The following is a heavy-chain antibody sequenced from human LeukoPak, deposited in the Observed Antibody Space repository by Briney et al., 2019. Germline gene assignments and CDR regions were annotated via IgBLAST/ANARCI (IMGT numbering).Heavy chain of an antibody. D-gene: IGHD1-26*01. CDR3: ASDVVGATPHDY. J-gene: IGHJ4*02. CDR2: IDFTSRYI. V-gene: IGHV3-21*01. CDR1: GFTFSSYS. Sequence: PGGSLRLSCAASGFTFSSYSMNWVRQAPGKGLEWVSSIDFTSRYIYNADSVKGRFTISRDNAKNSLYLQMNSLRADDTAVYYCASDVVGATPHDYWGQGTLVTVSS.